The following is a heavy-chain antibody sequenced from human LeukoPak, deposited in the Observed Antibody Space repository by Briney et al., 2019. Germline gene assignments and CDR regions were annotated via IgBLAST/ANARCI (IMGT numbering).Heavy chain of an antibody. CDR2: IKSKTDGGTI. CDR3: QKDVGAAGRGY. Sequence: GGSLTLSCAASGFTFSNAWMSWVRQAPGKGLEWVGRIKSKTDGGTIDYAAPVKGRSTISRDDSKNTLYVQMNSLKTEDTAVYYCQKDVGAAGRGYWGQGTLVTVSS. CDR1: GFTFSNAW. D-gene: IGHD6-13*01. J-gene: IGHJ4*01. V-gene: IGHV3-15*01.